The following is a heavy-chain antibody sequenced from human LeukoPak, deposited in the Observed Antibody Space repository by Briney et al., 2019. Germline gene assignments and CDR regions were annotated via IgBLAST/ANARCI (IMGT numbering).Heavy chain of an antibody. D-gene: IGHD3-10*01. CDR1: GYTFSGSGWF. CDR2: IHPYNGDT. Sequence: ASVKVSCKASGYTFSGSGWFLYWLRQAPGQGLECLGWIHPYNGDTAYAQKFQARVALTRDTSISPAYTELSRLRPDDTAVYYFARDGPAQMVEFDFWGQETLVTVSS. J-gene: IGHJ4*01. V-gene: IGHV1-2*02. CDR3: ARDGPAQMVEFDF.